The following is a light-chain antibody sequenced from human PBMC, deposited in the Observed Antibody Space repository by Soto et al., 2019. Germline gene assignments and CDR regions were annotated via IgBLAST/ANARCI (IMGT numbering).Light chain of an antibody. CDR3: TSYTSSSTYV. CDR2: EVS. J-gene: IGLJ1*01. Sequence: QSALTQPPSVSGSPGQSVAISCTGTSSDVGSYNRVSWYQQPPGTAPKLMIYEVSNRPSGVPDRFSGSKSGNTASLTISGLQADDEADYYRTSYTSSSTYVFGTGTKLTVL. V-gene: IGLV2-18*02. CDR1: SSDVGSYNR.